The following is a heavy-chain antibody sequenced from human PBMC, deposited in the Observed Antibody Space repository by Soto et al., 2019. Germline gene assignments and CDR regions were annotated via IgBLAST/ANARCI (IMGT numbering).Heavy chain of an antibody. CDR2: FDPEDGET. V-gene: IGHV1-24*01. CDR1: GYTLTELS. CDR3: ATRVAAAGTGAWAY. D-gene: IGHD6-13*01. J-gene: IGHJ4*02. Sequence: ASVKVSCKVSGYTLTELSMHWVRQAPGKGLEWMGGFDPEDGETIYAQKFQGRVTMTEETSTDTAYMELGSLRSEDTAVYYCATRVAAAGTGAWAYWGQGTLVTVSS.